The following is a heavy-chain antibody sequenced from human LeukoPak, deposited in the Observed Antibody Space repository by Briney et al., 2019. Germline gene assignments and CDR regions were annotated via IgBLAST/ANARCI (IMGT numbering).Heavy chain of an antibody. D-gene: IGHD2-8*02. V-gene: IGHV1-3*01. Sequence: GASVKVSCKASGYTFTSYAMHWVRQAPGQRLEWMGWINAGNGNTKYSQKFQGRVTITRDTSASTAYMELSSLRSEDTAVYYCARGLTGQNYFDYWGQGTLVTVSS. CDR1: GYTFTSYA. CDR2: INAGNGNT. CDR3: ARGLTGQNYFDY. J-gene: IGHJ4*02.